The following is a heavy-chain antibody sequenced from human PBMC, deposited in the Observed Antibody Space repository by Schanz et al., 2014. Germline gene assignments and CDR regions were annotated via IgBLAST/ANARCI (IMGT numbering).Heavy chain of an antibody. CDR1: GFTFSTFS. J-gene: IGHJ5*02. D-gene: IGHD3-10*01. Sequence: VQLVESGGGLVKPGGSLRLSCVASGFTFSTFSMNWVRQAPGKGLEWVSSIIGTSSFISYADSVKGRFTISRDNAKNSLYLQMNSLRVEDTAVYYCTKGKTGSWGQGTLVTVSS. V-gene: IGHV3-21*06. CDR2: IIGTSSFI. CDR3: TKGKTGS.